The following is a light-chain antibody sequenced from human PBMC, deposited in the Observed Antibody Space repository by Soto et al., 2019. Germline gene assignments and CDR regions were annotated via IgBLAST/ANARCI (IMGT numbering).Light chain of an antibody. V-gene: IGKV1-12*01. J-gene: IGKJ5*01. Sequence: DIHMTPSPSSVSASAGYYITITCVPSQGISTWLAWYQQKPGKAPKLLLYAASSLQSGVPSRFSGSGSGTEFTLTISSLQSEDFATYYCQQSYTTPITSGQGTRLEI. CDR3: QQSYTTPIT. CDR2: AAS. CDR1: QGISTW.